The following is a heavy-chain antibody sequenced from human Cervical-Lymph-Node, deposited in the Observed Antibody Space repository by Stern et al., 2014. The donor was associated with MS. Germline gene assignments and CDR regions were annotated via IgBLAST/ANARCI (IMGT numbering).Heavy chain of an antibody. CDR2: ISSGGTTI. CDR1: GFTFSDNY. CDR3: ARGSYSFDY. Sequence: QMQLVQSGGDLVKPGGSLRLSCAASGFTFSDNYMSWIRQAPGKGLEWVSYISSGGTTIYYADSVKGRFTVSRDNAKNSLYLQLNNLRAEDTAVYYCARGSYSFDYWGQGTLVTVSS. D-gene: IGHD5-12*01. J-gene: IGHJ4*02. V-gene: IGHV3-11*01.